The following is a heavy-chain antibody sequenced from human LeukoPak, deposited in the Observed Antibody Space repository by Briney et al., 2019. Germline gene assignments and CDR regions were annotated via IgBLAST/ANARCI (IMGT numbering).Heavy chain of an antibody. Sequence: PSETLSLTCTVSGYSLSSPYYWGWIRQPPGKGLEWIARMYHSGNTYYNPSLKSRVTISVDTSKNQFSLKLNSVTAADTAVYFCARDGGGRLEYFFDYWGQGTLVTVSS. CDR1: GYSLSSPYY. CDR2: MYHSGNT. CDR3: ARDGGGRLEYFFDY. D-gene: IGHD3-3*01. V-gene: IGHV4-38-2*02. J-gene: IGHJ4*02.